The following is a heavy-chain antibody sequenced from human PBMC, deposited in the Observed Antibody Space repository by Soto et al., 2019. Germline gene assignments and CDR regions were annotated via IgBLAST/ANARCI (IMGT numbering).Heavy chain of an antibody. J-gene: IGHJ4*02. CDR3: ARVIGGMAIVPFEY. CDR1: VFTFSSYA. Sequence: PVGSLRLSCASSVFTFSSYAMHWVRHAPGTWLEWVAVISYEGSNKYYAGSVKGRFTISRDNSKNTLYLQMNSLRTEDTAVYYCARVIGGMAIVPFEYWGQAALFSVSS. D-gene: IGHD5-12*01. V-gene: IGHV3-30-3*01. CDR2: ISYEGSNK.